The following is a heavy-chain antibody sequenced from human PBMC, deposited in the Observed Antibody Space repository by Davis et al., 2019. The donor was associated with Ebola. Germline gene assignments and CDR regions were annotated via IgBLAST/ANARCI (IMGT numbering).Heavy chain of an antibody. CDR2: IVVGSGNT. J-gene: IGHJ4*02. D-gene: IGHD1-26*01. V-gene: IGHV1-58*01. CDR1: GFTFINSA. CDR3: TADSSSGIYNF. Sequence: SVKVSCKASGFTFINSAVQWVRQTRGQRLEWMGWIVVGSGNTNYAQKFQERLTITSDMSTGTAHMELSSLTSEDTALYYCTADSSSGIYNFWGQGTLVTVSS.